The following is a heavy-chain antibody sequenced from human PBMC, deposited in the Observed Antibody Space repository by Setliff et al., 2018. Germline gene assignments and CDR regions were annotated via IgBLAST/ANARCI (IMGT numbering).Heavy chain of an antibody. D-gene: IGHD1-1*01. J-gene: IGHJ4*02. Sequence: LRLSCAASGFTFSTYRMHWVRQAPGKGLEWVAVIWDDGGNKYHADSVKGRFTISRDNSKNTLYLQMNSLRPEDTAVYYCARGTDEGTVDYWGQGTLVTVSS. CDR1: GFTFSTYR. V-gene: IGHV3-33*08. CDR2: IWDDGGNK. CDR3: ARGTDEGTVDY.